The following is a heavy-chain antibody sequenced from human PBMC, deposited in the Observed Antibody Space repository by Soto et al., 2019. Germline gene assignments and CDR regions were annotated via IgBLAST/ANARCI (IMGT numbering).Heavy chain of an antibody. V-gene: IGHV3-30*18. J-gene: IGHJ4*02. CDR3: AKDLVHTSSCPGY. D-gene: IGHD2-2*01. CDR1: GFNFSNYG. CDR2: VSYDGSHK. Sequence: HVQLVESGGGVVQPGRSLRLSCAVSGFNFSNYGMHWVRQAPGKGLEWVAVVSYDGSHKASADSVKGRFAISRDNSKNTLFLQMNSLRVEDTAVYYCAKDLVHTSSCPGYWGQGTLVTVSS.